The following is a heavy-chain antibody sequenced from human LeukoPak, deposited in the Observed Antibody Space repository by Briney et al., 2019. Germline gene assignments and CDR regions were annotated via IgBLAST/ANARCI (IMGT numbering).Heavy chain of an antibody. Sequence: QAGGSLRLSCAASGFTFSSYPMNWVRQAPGKGLEWVSAISGSGASTYYEDSVKGRFTMSRDNPKKTLYLQMNSLRAEDTAVYYCAKDLTFGVVVSDYWGQGTLVTVST. CDR2: ISGSGAST. CDR1: GFTFSSYP. D-gene: IGHD3-3*01. CDR3: AKDLTFGVVVSDY. V-gene: IGHV3-23*01. J-gene: IGHJ4*02.